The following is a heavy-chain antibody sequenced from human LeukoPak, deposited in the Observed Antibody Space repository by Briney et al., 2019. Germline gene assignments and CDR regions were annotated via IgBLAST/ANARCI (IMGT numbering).Heavy chain of an antibody. CDR2: MSYDGSNK. CDR1: GFTFSSYG. D-gene: IGHD3-22*01. CDR3: AKMGGRYYDSSGYYFDY. V-gene: IGHV3-30*18. Sequence: GRSLRLSCAASGFTFSSYGMHWVRQAPGKGLEWVAVMSYDGSNKHYVESVKGRFTISRDNPKNTLYLQMNSLRADDTAVYYCAKMGGRYYDSSGYYFDYWGQGTLVTVSS. J-gene: IGHJ4*02.